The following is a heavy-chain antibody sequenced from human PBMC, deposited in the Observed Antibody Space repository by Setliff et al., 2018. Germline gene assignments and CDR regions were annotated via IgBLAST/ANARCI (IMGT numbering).Heavy chain of an antibody. V-gene: IGHV1-18*01. J-gene: IGHJ4*02. CDR1: GYTFDDYG. CDR3: PRLVRFCTRTACQRLSGGEF. D-gene: IGHD2-8*01. CDR2: ISPHTGNT. Sequence: ASVKVSCKTSGYTFDDYGIAWVRQAPGQGLEWMGWISPHTGNTYYTPKLHGRVTLTTDTSARTAYMELRSLSSDDTAVYYCPRLVRFCTRTACQRLSGGEFWGQGTLVTVSS.